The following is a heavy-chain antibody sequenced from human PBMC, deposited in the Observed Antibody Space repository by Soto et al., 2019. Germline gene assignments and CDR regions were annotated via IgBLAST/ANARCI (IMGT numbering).Heavy chain of an antibody. J-gene: IGHJ5*02. CDR2: ISSSSSTK. CDR3: AREGGDLNWFAP. CDR1: GFTFSSDS. V-gene: IGHV3-48*01. D-gene: IGHD4-17*01. Sequence: EVQLVESGGGLVQPGGSLRLSCAASGFTFSSDSMNWVRQAPGQGLEWVSYISSSSSTKYYADSVKGRFTIARDNAKNSLYLQMNSLRAEGTAVYYGAREGGDLNWFAPWGQGTLVTVSS.